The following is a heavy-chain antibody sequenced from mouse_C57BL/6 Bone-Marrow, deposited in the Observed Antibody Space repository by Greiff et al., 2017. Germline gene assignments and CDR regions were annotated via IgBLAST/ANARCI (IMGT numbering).Heavy chain of an antibody. CDR1: GFTFSSYG. J-gene: IGHJ4*01. D-gene: IGHD1-1*02. CDR2: ISSGGSYT. V-gene: IGHV5-6*01. CDR3: AREGWCPMDY. Sequence: EVQGVESGGDLVKPGGSLKLSCAASGFTFSSYGMSWVRQTPDKRLEWVANISSGGSYTYYQDSVKGRFTISRDNAKNTLYLQMSSLKSEDTAMYYCAREGWCPMDYWGQGTSVTVSS.